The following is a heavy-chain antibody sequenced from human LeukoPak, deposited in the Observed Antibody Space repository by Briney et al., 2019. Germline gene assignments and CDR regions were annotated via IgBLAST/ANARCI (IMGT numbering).Heavy chain of an antibody. Sequence: GGSLRLSCSASGFTFGDYAMNCVRQTPGKGLEWISTITGSGSNTYYAASVKGRFTISRDNSKDTLYLQLDSLRAEDTAMYYCARDPSVAGMGRGYFDYWGQGILVTVSS. CDR2: ITGSGSNT. V-gene: IGHV3-23*01. CDR1: GFTFGDYA. D-gene: IGHD6-19*01. CDR3: ARDPSVAGMGRGYFDY. J-gene: IGHJ4*02.